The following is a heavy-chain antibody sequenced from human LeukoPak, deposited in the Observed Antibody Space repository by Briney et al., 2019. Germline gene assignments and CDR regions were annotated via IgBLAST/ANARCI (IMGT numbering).Heavy chain of an antibody. J-gene: IGHJ6*03. D-gene: IGHD4-11*01. CDR3: AREEATTVTAWFYYYYYYYMDV. Sequence: GGSLRLSCAASGFTFSSYSMNWVRQAPGKGLEWVSYISSSSSTIYYADSVKGRFTISRDNAKNSLYLQMNSLRAEDTAVYYCAREEATTVTAWFYYYYYYYMDVWGKGTTVTVSS. CDR1: GFTFSSYS. CDR2: ISSSSSTI. V-gene: IGHV3-48*01.